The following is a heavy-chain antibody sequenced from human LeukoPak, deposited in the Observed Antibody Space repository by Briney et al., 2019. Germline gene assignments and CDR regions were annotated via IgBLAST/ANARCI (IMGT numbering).Heavy chain of an antibody. D-gene: IGHD1-26*01. J-gene: IGHJ4*02. CDR3: AKGGARLHSYYLDY. V-gene: IGHV3-30*02. CDR1: GFTFSSYD. CDR2: VRYDGSQK. Sequence: GGSLRLSCEASGFTFSSYDRYWVRQAPGKGLDWVAFVRYDGSQKYYADSVKGRFTLSRDNSKNTLYLQMNSLRAEDTVVFYCAKGGARLHSYYLDYWGQGTLVTVSS.